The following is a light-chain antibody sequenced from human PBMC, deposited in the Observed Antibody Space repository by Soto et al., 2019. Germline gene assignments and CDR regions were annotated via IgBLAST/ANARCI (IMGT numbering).Light chain of an antibody. CDR1: SSDVGGYNY. V-gene: IGLV2-14*01. CDR2: DVR. CDR3: NSYTSSSTYV. Sequence: QSALTQPASVSGSPGQSITISCTGTSSDVGGYNYVSWFQQHPGKAPKLMIYDVRNRPSGISNRFSGSKSGNTASLTISGLQAEDEADYYGNSYTSSSTYVFGTGTKVTVL. J-gene: IGLJ1*01.